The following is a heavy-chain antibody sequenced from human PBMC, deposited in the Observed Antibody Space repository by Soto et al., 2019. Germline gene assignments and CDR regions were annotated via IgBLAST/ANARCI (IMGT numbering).Heavy chain of an antibody. J-gene: IGHJ4*02. CDR3: VRWNGFGDF. Sequence: EVRPLESGGGLVQPGGSLRLSCVVSGFTFPNHGVTWVRQVPGKGLEWVCGFSGGSGTTHYADRVRGRFTISRDDPRQTVYLQMNSLGADDTAVYYCVRWNGFGDFWGQGTLVTVSS. CDR1: GFTFPNHG. CDR2: FSGGSGTT. D-gene: IGHD1-1*01. V-gene: IGHV3-23*01.